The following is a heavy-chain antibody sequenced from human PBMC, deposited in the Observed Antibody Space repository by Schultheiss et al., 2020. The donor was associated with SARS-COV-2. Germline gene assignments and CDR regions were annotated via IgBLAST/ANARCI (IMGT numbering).Heavy chain of an antibody. V-gene: IGHV3-7*03. Sequence: GSLRLSCGASGFSFAKYYMNWVRQAPGKGLEWVAHISQDGSEKYYVDSVKGRFAISRDNTRSLLYLQMNSLRVEDTALYYCAREGSGQQLVSFFGYWGQGTLVTVSS. J-gene: IGHJ4*02. CDR2: ISQDGSEK. CDR1: GFSFAKYY. D-gene: IGHD6-13*01. CDR3: AREGSGQQLVSFFGY.